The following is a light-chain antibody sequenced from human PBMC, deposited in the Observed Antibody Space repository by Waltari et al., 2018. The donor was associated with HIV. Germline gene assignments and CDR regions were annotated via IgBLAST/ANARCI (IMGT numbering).Light chain of an antibody. J-gene: IGKJ4*01. Sequence: IQLTQSPSLLSASLGDRVTITCRASQGISTSLAWYQQRPGEAPRLLIYDASTLQRGVPSRFSGISSGTRFTLTISGLQHDDLAIYFCQQLYTFPLSFGGGTKVE. V-gene: IGKV1-9*01. CDR1: QGISTS. CDR2: DAS. CDR3: QQLYTFPLS.